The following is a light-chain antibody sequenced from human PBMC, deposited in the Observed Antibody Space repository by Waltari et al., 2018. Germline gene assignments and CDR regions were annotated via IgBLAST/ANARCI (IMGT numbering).Light chain of an antibody. V-gene: IGKV3-20*01. Sequence: IALTQSPGPLSLSPAERATLPCRASQTVASNSVAWYQQRPGQGPRLLIFAASSRATGIPDRFSASGSGTDFTLTISRLEPEDFAVYYCQQYDWSPPGYTFGQGTKLEIK. CDR3: QQYDWSPPGYT. CDR1: QTVASNS. CDR2: AAS. J-gene: IGKJ2*01.